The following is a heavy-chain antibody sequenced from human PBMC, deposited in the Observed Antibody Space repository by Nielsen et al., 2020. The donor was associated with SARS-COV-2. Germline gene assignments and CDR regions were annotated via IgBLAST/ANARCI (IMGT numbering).Heavy chain of an antibody. CDR2: ISASSLNI. V-gene: IGHV3-48*02. Sequence: GGSLRLSCAASGFTFDTYAMNWVRQAPGKGLEWVSYISASSLNIRYAASVEGRFTVSRDNAKNSLYLQLNNLRDEDTAVYYCAKDMILRRWELPSNWGQGTLVTVSS. CDR1: GFTFDTYA. D-gene: IGHD1-26*01. CDR3: AKDMILRRWELPSN. J-gene: IGHJ4*02.